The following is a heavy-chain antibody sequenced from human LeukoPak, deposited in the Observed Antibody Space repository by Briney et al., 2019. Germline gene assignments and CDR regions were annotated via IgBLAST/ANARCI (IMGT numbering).Heavy chain of an antibody. D-gene: IGHD3-3*01. Sequence: ASVKVSCKASGYTFTSYAMNWVRQAPGQGLEWMGWINTNTGNPTYAQGFTGRFVFSLGTSVSTAYLQISSLKAEDTAVYYCARDTWAWSGYYKLNWFDPWGQGTLVTVSS. J-gene: IGHJ5*02. V-gene: IGHV7-4-1*02. CDR2: INTNTGNP. CDR3: ARDTWAWSGYYKLNWFDP. CDR1: GYTFTSYA.